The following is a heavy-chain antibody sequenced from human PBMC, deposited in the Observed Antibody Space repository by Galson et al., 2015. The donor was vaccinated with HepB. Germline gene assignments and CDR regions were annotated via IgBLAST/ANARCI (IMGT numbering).Heavy chain of an antibody. CDR1: GFTFSDYY. CDR3: AGDSGPPPGYSSSWGYYYYGMDV. Sequence: LRLSCAASGFTFSDYYMSWIRQAPGKGLEWVSYVSSSGSTIYYADSVKGRFTISRDNAKNSLYLQMNSLRAEDTAVYYCAGDSGPPPGYSSSWGYYYYGMDVWGQGTTVTVSS. D-gene: IGHD6-13*01. J-gene: IGHJ6*02. V-gene: IGHV3-11*01. CDR2: VSSSGSTI.